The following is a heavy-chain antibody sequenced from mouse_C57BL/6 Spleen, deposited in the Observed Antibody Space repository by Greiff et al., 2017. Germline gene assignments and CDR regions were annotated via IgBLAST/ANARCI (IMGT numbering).Heavy chain of an antibody. D-gene: IGHD2-3*01. J-gene: IGHJ3*01. CDR1: GYTFTGYW. CDR3: AKTGDDGYYVSFAY. V-gene: IGHV1-9*01. CDR2: MLPGSGST. Sequence: QVQLQQSGAELMKPGASVKLSCKVTGYTFTGYWIEWVKQRPGHGHEWNGEMLPGSGSTNYNEQFKGKATSTADTSSNTAYMQLSILTTEVSAIYYCAKTGDDGYYVSFAYWGQGALVTVSA.